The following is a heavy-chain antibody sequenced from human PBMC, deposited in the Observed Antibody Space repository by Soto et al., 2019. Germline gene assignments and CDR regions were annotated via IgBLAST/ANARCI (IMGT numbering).Heavy chain of an antibody. CDR1: GYDFTTYW. D-gene: IGHD6-6*01. Sequence: GESLKISCKGSGYDFTTYWIGWVRQMPGKGLEYMGIVYPGDSDTRYSPSFQGQVTISADKSTNTAYLQWRSLKASDTAIYYCVRSCSRSSFYYFHCGMDVWGRGTTVTVSS. J-gene: IGHJ6*02. CDR3: VRSCSRSSFYYFHCGMDV. CDR2: VYPGDSDT. V-gene: IGHV5-51*01.